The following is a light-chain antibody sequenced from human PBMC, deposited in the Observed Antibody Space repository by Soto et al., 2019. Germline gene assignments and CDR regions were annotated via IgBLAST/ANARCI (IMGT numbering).Light chain of an antibody. V-gene: IGKV3-20*01. CDR3: QQYGRSPPIT. J-gene: IGKJ5*01. CDR2: RTS. Sequence: EVVMTQSPATLAVSPGERATLSCMASQSVSSYLAWYQQKPGQAPRLLIYRTSNRATGIPDRFSGSGSGTDFTLTISRLEPEDFAVYYCQQYGRSPPITFGQGTRLENK. CDR1: QSVSSY.